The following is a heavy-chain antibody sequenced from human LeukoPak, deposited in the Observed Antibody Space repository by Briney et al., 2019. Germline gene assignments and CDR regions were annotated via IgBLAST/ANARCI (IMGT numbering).Heavy chain of an antibody. CDR1: GGTFSSYA. V-gene: IGHV1-69*04. J-gene: IGHJ4*02. D-gene: IGHD6-13*01. CDR2: IIPILGIA. CDR3: AREAGYSSSWPYFDY. Sequence: SVKVSCKASGGTFSSYAISWVRQAPGQGLEWMGRIIPILGIANYAQKFQGRVTITADEATNTAFMELSSLRSEDTAVYYCAREAGYSSSWPYFDYWGQGTLVTVSS.